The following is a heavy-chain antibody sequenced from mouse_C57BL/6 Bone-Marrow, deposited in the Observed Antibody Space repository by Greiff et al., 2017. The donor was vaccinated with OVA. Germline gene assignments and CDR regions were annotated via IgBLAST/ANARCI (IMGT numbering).Heavy chain of an antibody. CDR2: IDPANGNP. Sequence: DVQLVESVAELVRPGASVKLSCTASGFNIKNNYMHWVKQRPEQGLEWIGRIDPANGNPEYAPKFQGEATMTADTSTNTAYLQPSSLTSEDTAIWYCATEGNPFADWGQGTLVTVSA. D-gene: IGHD2-1*01. CDR3: ATEGNPFAD. V-gene: IGHV14-3*01. CDR1: GFNIKNNY. J-gene: IGHJ3*01.